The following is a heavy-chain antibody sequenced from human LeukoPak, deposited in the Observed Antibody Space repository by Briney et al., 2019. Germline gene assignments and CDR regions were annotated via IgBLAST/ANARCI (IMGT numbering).Heavy chain of an antibody. D-gene: IGHD3-22*01. J-gene: IGHJ4*02. CDR3: VKDPRYYYDSSGFRERFDH. CDR1: GFIFSDYA. Sequence: PGRSLRLSCETSGFIFSDYAMHWVRQAPGKGLEWVAVIWHDGSRKYYADSVKGRFTISRDNSKNTLYLQMSSLRVEDTAVYYCVKDPRYYYDSSGFRERFDHWGQGTLVTVSS. CDR2: IWHDGSRK. V-gene: IGHV3-33*06.